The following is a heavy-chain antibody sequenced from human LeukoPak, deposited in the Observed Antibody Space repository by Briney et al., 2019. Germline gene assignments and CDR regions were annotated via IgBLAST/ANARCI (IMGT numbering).Heavy chain of an antibody. J-gene: IGHJ4*02. CDR3: ARANHYSDSIGYSLYYFDY. V-gene: IGHV3-7*01. CDR1: GFTFSRYW. D-gene: IGHD3-22*01. Sequence: PGGSLRLSYAASGFTFSRYWMSWVRQAPGKGLEWVANIKQDGSEKYYVDSVKGRFTISRDNAKNSLYLQMNSLRAEDTAVYYCARANHYSDSIGYSLYYFDYWGQGTLVTVSS. CDR2: IKQDGSEK.